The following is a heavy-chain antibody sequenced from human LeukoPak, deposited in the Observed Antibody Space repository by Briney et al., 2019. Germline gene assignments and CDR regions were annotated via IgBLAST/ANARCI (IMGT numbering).Heavy chain of an antibody. CDR2: IKSKTDGGTT. V-gene: IGHV3-15*01. D-gene: IGHD6-13*01. J-gene: IGHJ6*03. CDR1: GFTFSNAW. CDR3: TTDSSSWYLWYYYYMDV. Sequence: PGGSLRLSCAASGFTFSNAWMSWVRQAPGKGLEWVGRIKSKTDGGTTDYAAPVKGRFTIPRDDSKNTLYLQMNSLKTEDTAVYYCTTDSSSWYLWYYYYMDVWGKGTTVTVSS.